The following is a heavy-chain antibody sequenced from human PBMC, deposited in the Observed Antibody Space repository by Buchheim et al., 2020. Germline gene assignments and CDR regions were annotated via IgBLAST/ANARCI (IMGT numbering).Heavy chain of an antibody. CDR3: ARQGLIWFGDYGFFDS. J-gene: IGHJ5*01. Sequence: EVQLVQSGAEVKKPGESLKISCKGSGYSFPNHWIGWVRQMPGNGLEWVGIIYPGDSKIRYSPSFQGQVTISADKSISTTYLRWSSLKTSDTAIYYCARQGLIWFGDYGFFDSWGQGTL. CDR2: IYPGDSKI. CDR1: GYSFPNHW. V-gene: IGHV5-51*01. D-gene: IGHD3-10*01.